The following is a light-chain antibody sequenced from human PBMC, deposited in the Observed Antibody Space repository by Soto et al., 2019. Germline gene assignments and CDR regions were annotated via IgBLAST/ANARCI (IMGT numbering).Light chain of an antibody. Sequence: SYELTQPPSVSVAPGQTARITCGGNNIGSTSVHWYKQSPGQAPVLVVYDDNDRPSGIPERFSGFNSENTATLTITRVEAGDEDDYYCQVWNISTDHYVFGTGTKVTVL. V-gene: IGLV3-21*02. CDR3: QVWNISTDHYV. CDR1: NIGSTS. CDR2: DDN. J-gene: IGLJ1*01.